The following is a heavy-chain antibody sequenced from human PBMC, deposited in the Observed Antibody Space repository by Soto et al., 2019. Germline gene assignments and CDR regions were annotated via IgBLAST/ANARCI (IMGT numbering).Heavy chain of an antibody. CDR2: IIPIFGTA. CDR3: ARASALRIAGYYFGY. V-gene: IGHV1-69*01. D-gene: IGHD2-21*01. Sequence: QVQLVQSGAEVKKPGSSVKVSCKASGGTFSSYAISWVRQAPGQGLEWMGGIIPIFGTANYAQKFQGRVTITADESTSAGYGERSSLRSEDTAVYYCARASALRIAGYYFGYWGQGTLVSVSS. J-gene: IGHJ4*02. CDR1: GGTFSSYA.